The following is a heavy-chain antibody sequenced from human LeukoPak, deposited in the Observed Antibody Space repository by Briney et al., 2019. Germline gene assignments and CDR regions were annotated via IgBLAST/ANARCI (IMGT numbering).Heavy chain of an antibody. CDR2: ISSSSSYI. J-gene: IGHJ4*02. D-gene: IGHD3-22*01. Sequence: KAGGSLRLSCAASGFTFSSYSMNWVRQAPGKGLEWVSSISSSSSYIYYADSVKGRFTISRDNAKNSLYLQMNSLRAEDTAVYYCARANGYYYDSSGCLGYWGQGTLVTVSS. V-gene: IGHV3-21*01. CDR3: ARANGYYYDSSGCLGY. CDR1: GFTFSSYS.